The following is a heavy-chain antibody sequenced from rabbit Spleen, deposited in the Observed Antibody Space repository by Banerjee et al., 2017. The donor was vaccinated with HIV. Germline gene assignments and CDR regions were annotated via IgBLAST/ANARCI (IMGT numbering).Heavy chain of an antibody. V-gene: IGHV1S45*01. CDR2: MNVVTGKA. CDR3: ARDTGTSFSTYGMDL. CDR1: GFSFSNKAV. D-gene: IGHD8-1*01. J-gene: IGHJ6*01. Sequence: QEQLVESGGGLVKPGASLTLTCKASGFSFSNKAVMCWVRQAPGKGLEWIACMNVVTGKAVYATWAKGRFTFSKTSSTTVTLQMTSLTAADTATYFCARDTGTSFSTYGMDLWGPGTLVTVS.